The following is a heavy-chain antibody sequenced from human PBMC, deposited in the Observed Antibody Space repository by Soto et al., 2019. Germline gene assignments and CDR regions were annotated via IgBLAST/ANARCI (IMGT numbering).Heavy chain of an antibody. Sequence: EVQLVQSGGGLVQPGGSLRLSCAASGCIVSSTCMTWVRQAPGKGLEWVSLIYSSYGTHYADSVKGRFTISRHNSMNTLYLQMSSLTPVDTAVYYCARGFSETCVFDTWGQGTLVTVSS. CDR1: GCIVSSTC. CDR2: IYSSYGT. J-gene: IGHJ4*02. CDR3: ARGFSETCVFDT. D-gene: IGHD1-26*01. V-gene: IGHV3-53*04.